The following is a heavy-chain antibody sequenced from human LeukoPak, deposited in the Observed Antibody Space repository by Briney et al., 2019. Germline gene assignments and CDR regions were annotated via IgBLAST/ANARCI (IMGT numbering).Heavy chain of an antibody. CDR2: ISSSGSTI. CDR3: ARADVLLWFGERILRGYYYGMDV. D-gene: IGHD3-10*01. Sequence: GALRLSCAASGFTFSSYEMNWVRQAPGKGLEWVSYISSSGSTIYYADPVKGRFTISRDNAKNSLYLQMKSLRAEDTAVYYCARADVLLWFGERILRGYYYGMDVWGKGTTVTVSS. V-gene: IGHV3-48*03. CDR1: GFTFSSYE. J-gene: IGHJ6*04.